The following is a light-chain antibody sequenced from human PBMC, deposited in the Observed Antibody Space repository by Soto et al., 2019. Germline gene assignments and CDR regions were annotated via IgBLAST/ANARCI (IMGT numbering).Light chain of an antibody. CDR1: QYINTY. V-gene: IGKV1-39*01. CDR3: QQSYGTPQT. J-gene: IGKJ2*01. CDR2: GAS. Sequence: DIQMTQSPSSLSASVGDRVTITCRASQYINTYLHWYQQKPGKAPNLLIYGASRLQSGVPGRFSGSGSGTEFTLTISSLQPEDFATYYCQQSYGTPQTFGQGTKLEIK.